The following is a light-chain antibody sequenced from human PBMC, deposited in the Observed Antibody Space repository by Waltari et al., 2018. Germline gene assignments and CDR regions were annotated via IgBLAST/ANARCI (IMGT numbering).Light chain of an antibody. J-gene: IGKJ1*01. CDR2: AES. Sequence: DIQMTQSPSSLSASVGDRVTITCRASQGISNSLAWYQQKPGKAPKLLLYAESRLESGVPSRFSGSGSGTDYTLTISSLQPEDFATYYCQQYYSTPTFGQGTKVEIK. CDR3: QQYYSTPT. CDR1: QGISNS. V-gene: IGKV1-NL1*01.